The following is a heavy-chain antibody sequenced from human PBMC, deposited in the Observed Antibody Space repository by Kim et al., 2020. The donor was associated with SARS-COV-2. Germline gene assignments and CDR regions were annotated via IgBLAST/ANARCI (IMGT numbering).Heavy chain of an antibody. D-gene: IGHD3-16*02. J-gene: IGHJ4*02. CDR3: ASLNCVWGSYRYTCLDEVDY. Sequence: SETLSLTCAVYGGSFSGYYWSWIRQPPGKGLEWIGEINHSGSTNYNPSLKSRVTISVDTSKNQFSLKLSSVTAADTAVYYCASLNCVWGSYRYTCLDEVDYWGQGTLVTVSS. CDR2: INHSGST. V-gene: IGHV4-34*01. CDR1: GGSFSGYY.